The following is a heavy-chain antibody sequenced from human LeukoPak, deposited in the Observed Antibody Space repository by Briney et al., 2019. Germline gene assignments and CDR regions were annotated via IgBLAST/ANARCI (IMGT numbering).Heavy chain of an antibody. CDR3: ARIENAQPVYYMDV. CDR1: GGSISSSSYY. CDR2: IYYSGST. Sequence: PSETLSLTCTVSGGSISSSSYYWGWIRQPPGKGLEWVGSIYYSGSTYYNPSLKSRVTISVDTSKNQFSLKLSSVTAADTAVYYCARIENAQPVYYMDVWGKGTTVTVSS. V-gene: IGHV4-39*07. J-gene: IGHJ6*03. D-gene: IGHD2-2*01.